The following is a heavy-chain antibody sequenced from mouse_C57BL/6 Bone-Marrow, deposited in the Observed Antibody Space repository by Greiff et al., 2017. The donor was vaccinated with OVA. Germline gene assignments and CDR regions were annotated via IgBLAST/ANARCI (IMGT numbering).Heavy chain of an antibody. CDR3: ARQATPITTVVAPYAMDY. V-gene: IGHV1-55*01. CDR1: GYTFTSYW. J-gene: IGHJ4*01. D-gene: IGHD1-1*01. CDR2: IYPGSGST. Sequence: QVQLQQPGAELVKPGASVKMSCKASGYTFTSYWITWVKQRPGQGLEWIGDIYPGSGSTNYNEKFKSKATLTVDTSSSTAYMQLSSLTSEDSAVYYCARQATPITTVVAPYAMDYWGQGTSVTVSS.